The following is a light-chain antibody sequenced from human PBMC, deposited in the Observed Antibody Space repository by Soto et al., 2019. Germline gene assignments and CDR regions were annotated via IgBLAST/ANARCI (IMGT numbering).Light chain of an antibody. J-gene: IGLJ1*01. Sequence: QSVLTQPAPVSGSPGQSITISCTGTSSDVGSYNLVSWYQHHPGKAPKFMIYEGTKRPSGVSSRFSGSKSGNTASLTISGLQAEDEAYYYCCSYAGGSTYVFGTGTKVTVL. V-gene: IGLV2-23*01. CDR2: EGT. CDR3: CSYAGGSTYV. CDR1: SSDVGSYNL.